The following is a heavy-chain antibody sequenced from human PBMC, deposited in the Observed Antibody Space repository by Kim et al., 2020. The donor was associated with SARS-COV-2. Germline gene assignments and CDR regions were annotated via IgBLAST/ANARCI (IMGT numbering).Heavy chain of an antibody. Sequence: GGSLRLSCVASGFNFGAFAMSWVRQAPGKGLEWVSGIIGRGDNTFNADSVKGRFTISRDNSKNTLYLHLNSLRAEDTAIYYCAKMKGQQWTNYGMDVWGQGTTVRVSS. CDR3: AKMKGQQWTNYGMDV. D-gene: IGHD6-19*01. CDR2: IIGRGDNT. J-gene: IGHJ6*02. CDR1: GFNFGAFA. V-gene: IGHV3-23*01.